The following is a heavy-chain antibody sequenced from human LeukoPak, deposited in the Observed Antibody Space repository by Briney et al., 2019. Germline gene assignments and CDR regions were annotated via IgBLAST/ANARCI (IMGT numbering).Heavy chain of an antibody. J-gene: IGHJ6*02. D-gene: IGHD6-19*01. CDR3: ARDAQAVAGKGRYYYYGMDV. V-gene: IGHV4-4*02. Sequence: PSEILSLTCAVSGGSISSSNWWSWVRQPPGKGLEWIGEVYHSGSTNYNPSLKSRVTISVDKSKNQFSLKLSSVTAADTAVYYCARDAQAVAGKGRYYYYGMDVWGQGTTVTVSS. CDR1: GGSISSSNW. CDR2: VYHSGST.